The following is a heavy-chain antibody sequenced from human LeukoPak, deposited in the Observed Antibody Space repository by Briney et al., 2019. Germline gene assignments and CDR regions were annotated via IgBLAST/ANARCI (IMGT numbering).Heavy chain of an antibody. D-gene: IGHD2-15*01. Sequence: SETLSLTCTVSGGSISSYYWSWIRQPPGKGLEWIGYIYYSGSTNYNPSLKSRVTISVDTSKNQFSLKLSSVTAADTAVYYCARDVAGPFDYWGQGTLVTVSS. CDR3: ARDVAGPFDY. J-gene: IGHJ4*02. CDR1: GGSISSYY. V-gene: IGHV4-59*01. CDR2: IYYSGST.